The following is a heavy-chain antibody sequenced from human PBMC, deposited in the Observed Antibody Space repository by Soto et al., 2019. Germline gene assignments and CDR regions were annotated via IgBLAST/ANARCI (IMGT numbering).Heavy chain of an antibody. CDR3: ARDCSGGSCYSNYYYYGMDV. J-gene: IGHJ6*02. CDR1: GGTFSSYA. Sequence: SVKVSCKASGGTFSSYAISWVRQAPGQGLEWMGGIIPIFGTANYAQKFQGRVTITADESTSTAYMELSSLRSEDTAVYYCARDCSGGSCYSNYYYYGMDVWGQGTTVTVSS. CDR2: IIPIFGTA. D-gene: IGHD2-15*01. V-gene: IGHV1-69*13.